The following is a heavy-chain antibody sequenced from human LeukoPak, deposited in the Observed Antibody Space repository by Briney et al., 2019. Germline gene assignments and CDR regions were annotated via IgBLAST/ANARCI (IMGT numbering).Heavy chain of an antibody. CDR1: GYTFTSYD. D-gene: IGHD3-9*01. Sequence: GASVKVSCKASGYTFTSYDINWVRQATGQGLEWMGWMNPNSGNTGYAQKFQGRVAMTRNTSISTAYMELSSLRSEDTAVYYCAKAPRLRYFDWLSESRFDYWGQGTLVTVSS. CDR3: AKAPRLRYFDWLSESRFDY. J-gene: IGHJ4*02. CDR2: MNPNSGNT. V-gene: IGHV1-8*01.